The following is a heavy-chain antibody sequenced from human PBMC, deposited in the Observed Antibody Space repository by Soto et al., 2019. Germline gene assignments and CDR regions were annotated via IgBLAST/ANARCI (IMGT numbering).Heavy chain of an antibody. CDR1: GFTFSTYT. CDR3: ARDFGHYAWEIYYTHYFYGLDV. CDR2: ITGSSTYI. V-gene: IGHV3-21*01. Sequence: GGSLRLSCAASGFTFSTYTMNWVRQAPGKGLEWVSSITGSSTYIDYADSVKGRFTISRDNARNSLYLQMSSLRAEDTAVYYCARDFGHYAWEIYYTHYFYGLDVWGQGTTVTVSS. D-gene: IGHD3-10*01. J-gene: IGHJ6*02.